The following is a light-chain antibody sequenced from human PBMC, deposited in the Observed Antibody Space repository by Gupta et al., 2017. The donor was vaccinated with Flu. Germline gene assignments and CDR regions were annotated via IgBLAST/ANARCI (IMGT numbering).Light chain of an antibody. V-gene: IGKV3-20*01. CDR3: QQYGDSPYT. CDR1: QSVSNFY. Sequence: EIVLTQSTGTLSLSPGGRATLSCRASQSVSNFYLAWYQQKPGQAPRLLISGPSSRATGIPDRFSASGFGTDFTLTISRLEPEDFAVYYCQQYGDSPYTFGQGTKLEIK. J-gene: IGKJ2*01. CDR2: GPS.